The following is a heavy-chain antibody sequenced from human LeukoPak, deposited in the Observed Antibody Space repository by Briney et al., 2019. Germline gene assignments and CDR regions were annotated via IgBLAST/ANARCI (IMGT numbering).Heavy chain of an antibody. V-gene: IGHV4-38-2*01. D-gene: IGHD1-26*01. CDR2: IYHSGST. CDR3: ARLGSYLSAFDI. Sequence: SETLSLTXAVSGYSISSGYYWGWIRQPPGRGLEWIGGIYHSGSTYYNPSLKSRVTISVDTSKNQFSLKLSSVTAADTAVYYCARLGSYLSAFDIWGQGTMVTVSS. J-gene: IGHJ3*02. CDR1: GYSISSGYY.